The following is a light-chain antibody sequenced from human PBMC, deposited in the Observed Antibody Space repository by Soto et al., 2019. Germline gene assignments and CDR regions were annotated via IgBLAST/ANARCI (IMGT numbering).Light chain of an antibody. CDR2: GAS. V-gene: IGKV3-15*01. J-gene: IGKJ1*01. CDR1: QSLSSD. Sequence: EIVLTQSPGILSLSTGERATLSCRASQSLSSDLAWYQQKVGQAPRLLIYGASTRATGIPARYSGSGSGTEFNFTISSLQSEDFAVYYCQQYNKWPRTFGQGTKVDIK. CDR3: QQYNKWPRT.